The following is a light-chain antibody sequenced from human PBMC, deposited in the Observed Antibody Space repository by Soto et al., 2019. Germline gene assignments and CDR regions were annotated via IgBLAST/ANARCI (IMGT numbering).Light chain of an antibody. Sequence: DIQMTQSPSTLSASVGDRVTITCRASQSISSWLAWYQQKPGKAPQLLIYGASDLQRGVPSRFRGSGSGTDFTLTIRSLEIEDFATYYCQQSYSIPPTFGGGTKVEI. CDR3: QQSYSIPPT. V-gene: IGKV1-39*01. CDR1: QSISSW. CDR2: GAS. J-gene: IGKJ4*01.